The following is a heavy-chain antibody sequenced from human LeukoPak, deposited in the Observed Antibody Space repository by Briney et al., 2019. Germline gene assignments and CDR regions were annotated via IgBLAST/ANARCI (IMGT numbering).Heavy chain of an antibody. Sequence: PGGSLRLSCAASGFTFSSYAMHWVRQAPGKGLEWVAVISYDGSNKYYADSVKGRFTISRDNSKNTLYLQMNSLRAEDTAVYYCAKDPTGYYYDSSDYYGGYWGQGTLVTVSS. CDR3: AKDPTGYYYDSSDYYGGY. D-gene: IGHD3-22*01. J-gene: IGHJ4*02. CDR1: GFTFSSYA. CDR2: ISYDGSNK. V-gene: IGHV3-30-3*01.